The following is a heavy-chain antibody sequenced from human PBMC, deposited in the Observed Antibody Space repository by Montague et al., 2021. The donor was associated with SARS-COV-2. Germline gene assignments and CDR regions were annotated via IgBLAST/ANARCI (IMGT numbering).Heavy chain of an antibody. V-gene: IGHV4-30-2*05. CDR2: GTT. J-gene: IGHJ5*01. CDR3: ARYHSS. D-gene: IGHD2-2*01. Sequence: GTTYYNPSLRSRVTISVDTSKNQFSLKLMSVTAADTAVFYCARYHSSWGQGTLVTVSS.